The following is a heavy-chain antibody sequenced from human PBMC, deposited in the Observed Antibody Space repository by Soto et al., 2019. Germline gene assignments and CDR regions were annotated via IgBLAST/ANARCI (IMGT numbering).Heavy chain of an antibody. Sequence: EVQLVQSGGEVKKPGESLRISCKGSGYRFSNYWISWVRQLPGKGLEWMGKIDPSDSFTNNSPSFQGHVTISADKSISTAFLKWTSLTASDTAMYFCARHRGTVTLAFEIWGQGTMVTVSS. CDR2: IDPSDSFT. J-gene: IGHJ3*02. CDR3: ARHRGTVTLAFEI. CDR1: GYRFSNYW. D-gene: IGHD4-17*01. V-gene: IGHV5-10-1*03.